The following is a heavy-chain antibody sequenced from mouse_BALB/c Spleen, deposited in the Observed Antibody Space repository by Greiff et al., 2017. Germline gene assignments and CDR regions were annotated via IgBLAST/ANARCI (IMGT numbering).Heavy chain of an antibody. D-gene: IGHD2-4*01. J-gene: IGHJ4*01. CDR1: GFTFSSYG. CDR3: ARAPHRLRGYYAMDY. Sequence: EVQRVESGGGLVQPGGSLKLSCAASGFTFSSYGMSWVRQTPDKRLELVATINSNGGSTYYPDSVKGRFTISRDNAKNTLYLQMSSLKSEDTAMYYCARAPHRLRGYYAMDYWGQGTSVTVSS. V-gene: IGHV5-6-3*01. CDR2: INSNGGST.